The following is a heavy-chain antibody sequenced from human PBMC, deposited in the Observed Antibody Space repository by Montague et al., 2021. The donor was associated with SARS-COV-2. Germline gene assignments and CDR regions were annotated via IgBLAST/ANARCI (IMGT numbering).Heavy chain of an antibody. J-gene: IGHJ4*02. CDR1: GGSISGYK. V-gene: IGHV4-34*01. CDR2: VSHSGSA. CDR3: TRGASGY. Sequence: SETLSLTCAVYGGSISGYKWTWIRQSPGKGLEWLGQVSHSGSANYNPSLKSRVTISVDTAKNQFSLKLTSVTVADTAVYYCTRGASGYWGQGTLVTVSS.